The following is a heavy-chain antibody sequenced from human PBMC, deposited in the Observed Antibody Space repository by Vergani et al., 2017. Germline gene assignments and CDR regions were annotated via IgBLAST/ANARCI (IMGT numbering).Heavy chain of an antibody. D-gene: IGHD6-19*01. CDR3: ARGLYSSGWTGYYYYYMDV. CDR2: INHSGST. V-gene: IGHV4-34*01. CDR1: GGSFSGYY. Sequence: QVQLQQWGAGLLKPSETLSLTCAVYGGSFSGYYWSWIRQPPGKGLEWIGEINHSGSTNYNPSLKSRVTISVDTSKNQFSLKLSSVTAADTAVYYCARGLYSSGWTGYYYYYMDVWGKGTTVTVSS. J-gene: IGHJ6*03.